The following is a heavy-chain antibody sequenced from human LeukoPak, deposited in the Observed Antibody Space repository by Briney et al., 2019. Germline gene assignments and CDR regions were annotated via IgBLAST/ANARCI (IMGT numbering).Heavy chain of an antibody. CDR2: IYSGGST. CDR3: ARPSGYDPGRAFDY. J-gene: IGHJ4*02. Sequence: PGGSLRLSCAASGFTVSSNYMSWVRQAPGKGLEWVSVIYSGGSTYYADSVKGRFTISRDNSKNTLYLQMNSLRAEDTAVYYCARPSGYDPGRAFDYWGQGTLVTVSS. CDR1: GFTVSSNY. D-gene: IGHD5-12*01. V-gene: IGHV3-66*04.